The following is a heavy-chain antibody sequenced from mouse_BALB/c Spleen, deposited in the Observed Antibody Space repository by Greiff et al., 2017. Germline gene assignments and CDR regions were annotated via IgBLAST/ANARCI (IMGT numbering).Heavy chain of an antibody. V-gene: IGHV2-9*02. D-gene: IGHD1-1*01. J-gene: IGHJ1*01. CDR1: GFSLTSYG. Sequence: VKLVESGPGLVAPSQSLSITCTVSGFSLTSYGVHWVRQPPGKGLEWLGVIWAGGSTNYNSALMSRLSISKDNSKSQVFLKMNSLQTDDTAMYYCARDVYYGDWYFDVWGAGTTVTVSS. CDR3: ARDVYYGDWYFDV. CDR2: IWAGGST.